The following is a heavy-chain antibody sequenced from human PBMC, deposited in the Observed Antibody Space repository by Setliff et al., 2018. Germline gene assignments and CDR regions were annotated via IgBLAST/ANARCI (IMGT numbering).Heavy chain of an antibody. CDR2: IRSKAYGGTT. Sequence: GGSLRLSCAASGFTFSSYWMSWVRQAPGKGLEWVGFIRSKAYGGTTEYAASVKGRFTISRDDSKSIAYLQMNSLKTEDTAVYYCTTPLIVVVPAATLRGYSGYEITDYWGQGTLVTVSS. J-gene: IGHJ4*02. CDR1: GFTFSSYW. CDR3: TTPLIVVVPAATLRGYSGYEITDY. D-gene: IGHD2-2*01. V-gene: IGHV3-49*04.